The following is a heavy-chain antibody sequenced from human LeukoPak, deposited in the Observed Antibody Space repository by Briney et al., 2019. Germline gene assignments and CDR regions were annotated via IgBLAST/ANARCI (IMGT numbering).Heavy chain of an antibody. Sequence: ASVKVSCKASGGTFSSYAISWVRQAPGQGLEWMGGIIPIFGTANYAQKFRGRVTITADESTSTAYMELSSLRSEDTAVYYCARDPIAVAGTRGEYYYYGMDVWGKGTTVTVSS. J-gene: IGHJ6*04. CDR3: ARDPIAVAGTRGEYYYYGMDV. CDR2: IIPIFGTA. CDR1: GGTFSSYA. V-gene: IGHV1-69*13. D-gene: IGHD6-19*01.